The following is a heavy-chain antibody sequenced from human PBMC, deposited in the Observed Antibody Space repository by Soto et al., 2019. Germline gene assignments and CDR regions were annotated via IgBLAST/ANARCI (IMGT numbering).Heavy chain of an antibody. CDR1: GVSMNSYY. Sequence: PSDTLSLTCHVSGVSMNSYYWILIRPPPGKGLEWIGYIYYSGSTNYNPSLKSRVTISVDTSKNQFSLKLSSVTAADTAVYYCARGTGYSTPVPFDPWGQGTLVNVSS. D-gene: IGHD4-4*01. J-gene: IGHJ5*02. V-gene: IGHV4-59*01. CDR2: IYYSGST. CDR3: ARGTGYSTPVPFDP.